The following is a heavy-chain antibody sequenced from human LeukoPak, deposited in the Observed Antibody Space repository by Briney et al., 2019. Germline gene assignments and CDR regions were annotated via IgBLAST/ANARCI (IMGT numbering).Heavy chain of an antibody. CDR1: GFTFSSYG. CDR3: AEDAIKALGFDY. V-gene: IGHV3-30*18. Sequence: GGSLRLSCAASGFTFSSYGMHWVRQAPGKGLEWVAVISYDGSNKYYADSVKGRFTISRDNSKNTLYLQMNSLRAEDTAVYYCAEDAIKALGFDYWGQGTLVTVSS. CDR2: ISYDGSNK. D-gene: IGHD7-27*01. J-gene: IGHJ4*02.